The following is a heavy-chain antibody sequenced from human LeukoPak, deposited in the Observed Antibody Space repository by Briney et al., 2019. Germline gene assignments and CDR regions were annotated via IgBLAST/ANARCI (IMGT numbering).Heavy chain of an antibody. CDR3: ARNYGSGSHYNGPLRDAFDI. D-gene: IGHD3-10*01. CDR2: ISGSGGST. CDR1: GFTFSSYA. Sequence: GGSLRLSCAASGFTFSSYAMSWVRQAPGKGLEWVSAISGSGGSTYYADSVKGRFTISRDNSKNTLYLQMNSLRAEDTAVYYCARNYGSGSHYNGPLRDAFDIWGQGTMVTVSS. J-gene: IGHJ3*02. V-gene: IGHV3-23*01.